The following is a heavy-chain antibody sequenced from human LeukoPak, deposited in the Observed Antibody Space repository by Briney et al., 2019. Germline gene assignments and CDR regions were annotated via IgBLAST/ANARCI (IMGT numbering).Heavy chain of an antibody. CDR1: GYSFTSYW. CDR2: IYPGDSDT. Sequence: GESLKISCQGSGYSFTSYWIGWVRQMPGKGLEWMGIIYPGDSDTRYSPSFQGQVTISADKSISTAYLQWSSLKASDTAMYYCARLKASVKYYDFWSGSRFDPWGQGTLVTVSS. J-gene: IGHJ5*02. CDR3: ARLKASVKYYDFWSGSRFDP. D-gene: IGHD3-3*01. V-gene: IGHV5-51*01.